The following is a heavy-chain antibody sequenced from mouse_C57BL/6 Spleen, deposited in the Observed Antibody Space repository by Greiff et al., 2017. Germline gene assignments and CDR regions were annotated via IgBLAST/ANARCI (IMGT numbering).Heavy chain of an antibody. J-gene: IGHJ4*01. Sequence: VQLQQPGAELVKPGASVKLSCKASGYTFTSYWMQWVKQRPGQGLEWIGEIDPSDSYTNYNQKFKGKATLTVDTSSSTAYMQLSSLTSEDSAVYYCARGGTRGSSPYYYAMDYWGQGTSVTVSS. CDR2: IDPSDSYT. D-gene: IGHD1-1*01. CDR3: ARGGTRGSSPYYYAMDY. V-gene: IGHV1-50*01. CDR1: GYTFTSYW.